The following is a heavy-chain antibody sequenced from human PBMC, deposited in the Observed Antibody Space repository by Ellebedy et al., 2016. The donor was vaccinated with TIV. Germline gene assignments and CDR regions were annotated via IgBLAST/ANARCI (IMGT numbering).Heavy chain of an antibody. D-gene: IGHD3-9*01. CDR3: APLGSGGRYFDLGKDDY. V-gene: IGHV5-51*01. CDR2: IYPGDSDT. CDR1: GYYFNTYW. Sequence: GGSLRLSCTGSGYYFNTYWIAWVRQRPGKGLEYMGIIYPGDSDTSYSPSFQGQVTISADKSISTAYLQWSSLKDSETAMYYCAPLGSGGRYFDLGKDDYWGQGTLVTVSS. J-gene: IGHJ4*02.